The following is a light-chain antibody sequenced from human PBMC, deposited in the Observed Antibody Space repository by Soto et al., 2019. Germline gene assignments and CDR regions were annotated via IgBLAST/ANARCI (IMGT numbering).Light chain of an antibody. V-gene: IGKV1-33*01. J-gene: IGKJ5*01. CDR2: DAS. CDR1: QYIGNF. CDR3: QQYGSLTIT. Sequence: DIQIAQSPSSLSASIGDMVTISCQASQYIGNFLSWYQQKPGKAPYLLIYDASNLDTGVSSRFSGSGSGRDFSLTITSLQPDDVATYFCQQYGSLTITFGQGTRLEIK.